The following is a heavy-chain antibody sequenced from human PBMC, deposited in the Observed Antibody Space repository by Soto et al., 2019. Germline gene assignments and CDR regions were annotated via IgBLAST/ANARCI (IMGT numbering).Heavy chain of an antibody. Sequence: ASVKVSCKASGYTFTSYYMHWVRQAPGQGLEWMGIINPSGGSTSYAQKFQGRVTMTRDTSTSTVYMELSSLRSEGTAVYFCARDTGYDHDAFDIWGQGTMVTVSS. CDR1: GYTFTSYY. CDR2: INPSGGST. V-gene: IGHV1-46*01. J-gene: IGHJ3*02. CDR3: ARDTGYDHDAFDI. D-gene: IGHD5-12*01.